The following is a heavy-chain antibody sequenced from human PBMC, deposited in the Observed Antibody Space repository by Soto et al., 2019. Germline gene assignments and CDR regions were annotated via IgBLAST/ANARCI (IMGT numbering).Heavy chain of an antibody. CDR1: GFTFSGYW. CDR2: IKGDGSST. D-gene: IGHD1-26*01. J-gene: IGHJ4*02. CDR3: ARDPFGATTY. Sequence: EVQLVESGGGLVQPGGSPRLSCAASGFTFSGYWMHWVRQVPGKGLVWVSRIKGDGSSTSYADSVKGRFTISRDNAKNTLYLQMNSLRAEDTAVYYCARDPFGATTYWGQGTLVTVSS. V-gene: IGHV3-74*01.